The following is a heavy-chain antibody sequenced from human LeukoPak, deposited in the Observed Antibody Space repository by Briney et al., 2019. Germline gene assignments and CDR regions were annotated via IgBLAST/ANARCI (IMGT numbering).Heavy chain of an antibody. CDR2: IRSKAYGGTT. CDR3: TGGDYYDSSGGDY. Sequence: GGSLRLSCTASRFTFGDYAMSWFRQAPGKGLEWVGFIRSKAYGGTTEYAASVKGRFTISRDDSKSIAYLQMNSLKTEDTAVYYCTGGDYYDSSGGDYWGQGTLVTVSS. CDR1: RFTFGDYA. V-gene: IGHV3-49*03. J-gene: IGHJ4*02. D-gene: IGHD3-22*01.